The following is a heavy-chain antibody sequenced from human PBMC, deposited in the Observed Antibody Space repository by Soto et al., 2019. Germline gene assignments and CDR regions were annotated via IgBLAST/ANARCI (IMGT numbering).Heavy chain of an antibody. D-gene: IGHD6-19*01. Sequence: QVQLVESGGGVVQPGRSLRLSCAASGFTFSNFGMHWIRQAPGKGLEWVAVIWYDGTEKYYGDSVKGRFTISRDNSKHTMLLQMNSLRAEDTAVYHCARGVAGGGRYYFSCWGQGAVVSVSS. CDR1: GFTFSNFG. CDR3: ARGVAGGGRYYFSC. CDR2: IWYDGTEK. V-gene: IGHV3-33*01. J-gene: IGHJ4*02.